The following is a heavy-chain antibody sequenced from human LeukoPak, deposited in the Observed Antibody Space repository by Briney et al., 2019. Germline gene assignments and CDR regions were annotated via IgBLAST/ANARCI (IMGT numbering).Heavy chain of an antibody. CDR1: GYTFSSYA. J-gene: IGHJ4*02. CDR2: INAGDGDT. Sequence: ASVKVSCKASGYTFSSYAMHWVRQAPGQRLEWMGWINAGDGDTKYSQKFQGRVTITRDTSASTAYMELSSLRSEDTAVYYCALRIAAAGKIDYWGQGTLVTVSS. CDR3: ALRIAAAGKIDY. V-gene: IGHV1-3*01. D-gene: IGHD6-13*01.